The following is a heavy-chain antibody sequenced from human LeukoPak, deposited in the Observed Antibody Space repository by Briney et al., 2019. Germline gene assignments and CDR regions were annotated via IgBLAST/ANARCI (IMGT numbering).Heavy chain of an antibody. CDR3: AIEGQYGSGIDY. D-gene: IGHD3-10*01. CDR2: ISSSGSTI. CDR1: GFTFSSYE. Sequence: GGSLRLSCAACGFTFSSYEMNWGRQAPGKGLQWVSYISSSGSTIYYADSVKGRFTISRDNAKNSLYLQMNSLRAEDTAVYYCAIEGQYGSGIDYWGQGTLVTVSS. J-gene: IGHJ4*02. V-gene: IGHV3-48*03.